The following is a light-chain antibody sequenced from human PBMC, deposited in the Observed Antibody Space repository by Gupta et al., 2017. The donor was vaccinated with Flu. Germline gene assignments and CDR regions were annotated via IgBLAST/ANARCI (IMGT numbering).Light chain of an antibody. CDR2: SSN. V-gene: IGLV1-44*01. Sequence: QSVLTQPPSASGTPGQRVTISCSGSSSNIGSNTVNWYQWLPGTAPKHHIYSSNQRPSGVPDRLSGSKSGTSASLAISGLQSKDEADDYCAAGDDSLNGWVFGGGTKLTVL. CDR1: SSNIGSNT. CDR3: AAGDDSLNGWV. J-gene: IGLJ3*02.